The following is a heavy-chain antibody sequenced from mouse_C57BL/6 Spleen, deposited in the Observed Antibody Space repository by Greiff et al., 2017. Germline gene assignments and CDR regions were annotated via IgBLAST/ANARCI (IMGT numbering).Heavy chain of an antibody. D-gene: IGHD3-2*02. V-gene: IGHV3-6*01. CDR3: ANSSGYVNYAMDY. J-gene: IGHJ4*01. CDR1: GYSIPSGYY. CDR2: ISYDGSN. Sequence: EVKLMESGPGLVKPSQSLSLTCSVTGYSIPSGYYWNWIRQFPGNKLEWMGYISYDGSNNYNPSLKNRISITRDTSKNQFFLKLNSVTTEDTATYYCANSSGYVNYAMDYWGQGTSVTVSS.